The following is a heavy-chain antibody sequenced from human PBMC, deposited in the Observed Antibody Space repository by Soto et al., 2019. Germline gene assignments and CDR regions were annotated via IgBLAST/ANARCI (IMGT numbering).Heavy chain of an antibody. V-gene: IGHV4-34*01. CDR1: GGSFSGYY. Sequence: LSLTCAVYGGSFSGYYWSWIRQPPGKGLEWIGEINHSGSTNYNPSLKSRVTISVDTSKNQFSLKLSSVTAADTAVYYCARGPRYCSSTSCSNWFDPWGQGTLVTVSS. D-gene: IGHD2-2*01. J-gene: IGHJ5*02. CDR3: ARGPRYCSSTSCSNWFDP. CDR2: INHSGST.